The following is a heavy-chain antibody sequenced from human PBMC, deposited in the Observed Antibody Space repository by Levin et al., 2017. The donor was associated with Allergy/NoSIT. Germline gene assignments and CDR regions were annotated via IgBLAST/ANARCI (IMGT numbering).Heavy chain of an antibody. Sequence: GGSLRLSCAVSGLNFNTYGMNWVRQARGKGLEWVALISSAGSDGYYADSARGRFTISRDNSKSTVYLQMNSLRPDDTAVYYCAARVFDYWGQGTLVNVSS. V-gene: IGHV3-30*03. CDR3: AARVFDY. J-gene: IGHJ4*02. CDR1: GLNFNTYG. CDR2: ISSAGSDG.